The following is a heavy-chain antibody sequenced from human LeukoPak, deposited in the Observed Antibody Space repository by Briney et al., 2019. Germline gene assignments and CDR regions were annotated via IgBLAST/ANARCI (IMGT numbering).Heavy chain of an antibody. V-gene: IGHV3-13*01. J-gene: IGHJ6*02. CDR3: ARDQPPDYGDYGYYFAVDV. CDR1: GFLLTDYD. D-gene: IGHD4-17*01. Sequence: GGSLRLSCAASGFLLTDYDMHWVRQTPGKGLEWVAAISSTDDTYYSDSVKGRFTISRENARTSFYLQMNDLRAGDTAVYYCARDQPPDYGDYGYYFAVDVWGQGTTVSVSS. CDR2: ISSTDDT.